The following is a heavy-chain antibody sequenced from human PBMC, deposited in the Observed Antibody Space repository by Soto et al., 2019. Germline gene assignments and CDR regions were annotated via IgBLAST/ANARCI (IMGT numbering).Heavy chain of an antibody. D-gene: IGHD3-10*01. J-gene: IGHJ4*02. V-gene: IGHV1-69*01. Sequence: QVQMVQSGAEVKKPGSSAMVSCKVSGGTFSRHSISWVRHAPGQGLEWIGVIIPIFDATQYAQKFQGRLTITADESTTTFHMDLSGLRPEDTAIYYCARDLTSVRGSWGQGTLVTVS. CDR3: ARDLTSVRGS. CDR1: GGTFSRHS. CDR2: IIPIFDAT.